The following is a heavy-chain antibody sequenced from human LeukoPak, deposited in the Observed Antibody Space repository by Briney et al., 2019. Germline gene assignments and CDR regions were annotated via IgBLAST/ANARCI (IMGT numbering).Heavy chain of an antibody. CDR2: IYHSGST. CDR3: AREYMGPQPYFDY. V-gene: IGHV4-30-2*01. Sequence: SQTLSLTCAVSGGSISSGGYSWSWIRQPPGKGLEWIGYIYHSGSTNYNPSLKSRVTISVDTSKNQFSLKLSSVTAADTAVYYCAREYMGPQPYFDYWGQGTLVTVSS. D-gene: IGHD1-20*01. J-gene: IGHJ4*02. CDR1: GGSISSGGYS.